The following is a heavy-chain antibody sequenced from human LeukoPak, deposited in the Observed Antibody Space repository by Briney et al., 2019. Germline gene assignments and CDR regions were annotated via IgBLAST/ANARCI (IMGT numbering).Heavy chain of an antibody. Sequence: SGTLSLTCAVSGGSITTTNWWSWVRQPPGKGLEWIGEVHLSGATNYNPSLESRVSMSIDKSKNHLSLEVTTVTAADTAIYYCTRESGAFSPFGFWGQGTLLTVSS. J-gene: IGHJ4*02. CDR1: GGSITTTNW. CDR2: VHLSGAT. CDR3: TRESGAFSPFGF. V-gene: IGHV4-4*02. D-gene: IGHD1-26*01.